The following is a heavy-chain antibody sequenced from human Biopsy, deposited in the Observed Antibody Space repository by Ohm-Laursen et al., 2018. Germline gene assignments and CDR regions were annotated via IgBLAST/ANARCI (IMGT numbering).Heavy chain of an antibody. CDR3: ARELMEYYDSSGYFGH. CDR2: ITPTGAT. Sequence: TLSLTCPVSGGSIDFKYWTWIRQSADKGLEWIGRITPTGATHYNPSLESRVTMSLDTSKKLFSLKVNSVTAADTAMYYCARELMEYYDSSGYFGHWGQGSLVTVSS. V-gene: IGHV4-4*07. D-gene: IGHD3-22*01. CDR1: GGSIDFKY. J-gene: IGHJ4*02.